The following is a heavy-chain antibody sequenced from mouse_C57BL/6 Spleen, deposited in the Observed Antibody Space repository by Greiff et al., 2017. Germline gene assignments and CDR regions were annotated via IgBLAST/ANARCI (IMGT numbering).Heavy chain of an antibody. CDR2: IDPENGDT. V-gene: IGHV14-4*01. Sequence: VHVKQSGAELVRPGASVKLSCTASGFNIKDDYMHWVKQRPEQGLEWIGWIDPENGDTEYASKFQGKATITADTSSNTAYLQLSSLTSEDTAVYDCTTGGSSLFAYWGQGTLVTVSA. D-gene: IGHD1-1*01. J-gene: IGHJ3*01. CDR3: TTGGSSLFAY. CDR1: GFNIKDDY.